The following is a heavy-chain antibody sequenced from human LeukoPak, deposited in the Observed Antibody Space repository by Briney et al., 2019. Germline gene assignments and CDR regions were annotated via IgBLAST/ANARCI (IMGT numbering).Heavy chain of an antibody. Sequence: SETLSLTCAVSGGSISSGDYSWSWIRQPPGKGLEWIGNIYYSGSTYYNPSLKSRVNISVDTSKNQFSLKLSSVTAADTAVYYCARDSGVIAFDYWGQGTLVTVSS. CDR3: ARDSGVIAFDY. J-gene: IGHJ4*02. D-gene: IGHD3-22*01. CDR2: IYYSGST. V-gene: IGHV4-30-4*07. CDR1: GGSISSGDYS.